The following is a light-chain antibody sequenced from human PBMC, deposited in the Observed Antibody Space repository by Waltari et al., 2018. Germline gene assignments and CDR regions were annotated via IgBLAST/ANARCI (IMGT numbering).Light chain of an antibody. Sequence: EIVMTQSPATLSVSPGERATLSCRASQSLSDNLAWYQLKPAQAPRLLIYGASFRATGITGRFRGSGYGTDFTLTISSLQSEDFAIYYCQQYKTWPPITFGQGTRLEIK. CDR3: QQYKTWPPIT. CDR1: QSLSDN. CDR2: GAS. J-gene: IGKJ5*01. V-gene: IGKV3-15*01.